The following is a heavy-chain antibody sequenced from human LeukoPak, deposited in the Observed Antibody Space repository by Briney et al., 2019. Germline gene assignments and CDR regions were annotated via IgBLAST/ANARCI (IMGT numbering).Heavy chain of an antibody. V-gene: IGHV3-23*01. D-gene: IGHD3-22*01. CDR2: ISGVGGST. J-gene: IGHJ4*02. CDR3: AKVAMIVVVESTFDY. CDR1: GFTFSSYV. Sequence: PGGSLRLSCAAAGFTFSSYVMGWVRQAAGKGLEWVSAISGVGGSTYYADSGKGRVTISRDNSKNTLYLQMTSLRAEDPAVYYCAKVAMIVVVESTFDYWXXGTLVTVXX.